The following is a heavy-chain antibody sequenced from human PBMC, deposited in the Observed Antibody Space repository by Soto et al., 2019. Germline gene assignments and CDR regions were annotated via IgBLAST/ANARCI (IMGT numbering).Heavy chain of an antibody. V-gene: IGHV1-46*03. Sequence: QVQLVQSGAEVKKPGASVKVSCKASGYTFTDYYMHWVRQAPGQGLEWMGIIDASGGSTTYAQKFQXRLXMTRDTSTSTVYIELSRLRSEDTAVYYCGRDTRGSGSRFDYWGQGTLVTVSS. J-gene: IGHJ4*02. CDR1: GYTFTDYY. D-gene: IGHD3-10*01. CDR3: GRDTRGSGSRFDY. CDR2: IDASGGST.